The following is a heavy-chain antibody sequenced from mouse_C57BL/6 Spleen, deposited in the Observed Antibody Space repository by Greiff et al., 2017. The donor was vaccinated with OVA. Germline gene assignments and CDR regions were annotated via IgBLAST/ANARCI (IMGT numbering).Heavy chain of an antibody. V-gene: IGHV2-6*01. J-gene: IGHJ4*01. D-gene: IGHD2-5*01. CDR2: IWGVGST. CDR3: ASYSNPYYYAMDY. Sequence: VKLVESGPGLVAPSQSLSITCTVSGFSLTSYGVDWVRQSPGKGLEWLGVIWGVGSTNYNSALKSRLSISKDNSKRQVFLKMNSLQTDDTAMYYCASYSNPYYYAMDYWGQGTSVTVSS. CDR1: GFSLTSYG.